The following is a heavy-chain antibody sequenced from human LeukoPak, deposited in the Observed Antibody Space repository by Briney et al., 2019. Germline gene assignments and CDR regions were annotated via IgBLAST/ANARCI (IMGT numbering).Heavy chain of an antibody. D-gene: IGHD4-17*01. J-gene: IGHJ5*02. Sequence: YFSSLPYSYPSLISRVTISVVTSKPQFSLTLSSVTAADTAVYYCAREGLGYGDYGFDPWGQGTLVTVSS. CDR3: AREGLGYGDYGFDP. CDR2: YFSSLP. V-gene: IGHV4-59*01.